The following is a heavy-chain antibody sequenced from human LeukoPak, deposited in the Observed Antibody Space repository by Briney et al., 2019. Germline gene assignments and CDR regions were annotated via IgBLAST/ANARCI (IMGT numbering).Heavy chain of an antibody. J-gene: IGHJ3*01. Sequence: ASVKVACKASGYTFTSYYVHWVRQAPGQGLEWMGIISPSGASTSYAQKFQGRVTMTRDMSTSTVYMELSSLISEDTAVYYCARGSSRGPRDAFDFWGQGTMVTLSS. CDR2: ISPSGAST. CDR3: ARGSSRGPRDAFDF. D-gene: IGHD2-15*01. CDR1: GYTFTSYY. V-gene: IGHV1-46*01.